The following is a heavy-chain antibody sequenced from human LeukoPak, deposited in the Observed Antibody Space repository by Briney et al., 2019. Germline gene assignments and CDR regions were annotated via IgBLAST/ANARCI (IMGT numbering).Heavy chain of an antibody. D-gene: IGHD2-2*01. V-gene: IGHV4-30-4*01. CDR2: IYYSGST. CDR3: ARRYQPYVWGMDV. J-gene: IGHJ6*02. Sequence: SQTLSLTCTVSGGSISSGDYYWSWIRQPPGKGLEWIGYIYYSGSTYYNPSLKSQVTISVDTSKNQFSLKLSSVTAADTAVYYCARRYQPYVWGMDVWGQGTTVTVSS. CDR1: GGSISSGDYY.